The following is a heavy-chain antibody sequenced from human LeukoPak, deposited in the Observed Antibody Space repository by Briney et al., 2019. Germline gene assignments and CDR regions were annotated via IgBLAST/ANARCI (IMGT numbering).Heavy chain of an antibody. Sequence: SETLSLTCTVSGDSISSSSYYWGWIRQPPGKGLEWIGSIYYSGSIYNHPSLKSHLTISVDTPKNQFSLKLSAVTAADTAVYYCASGKCSGGSCYALSIVWFDPWGQGTLVTVSS. J-gene: IGHJ5*02. D-gene: IGHD2-15*01. CDR2: IYYSGSI. CDR1: GDSISSSSYY. V-gene: IGHV4-39*01. CDR3: ASGKCSGGSCYALSIVWFDP.